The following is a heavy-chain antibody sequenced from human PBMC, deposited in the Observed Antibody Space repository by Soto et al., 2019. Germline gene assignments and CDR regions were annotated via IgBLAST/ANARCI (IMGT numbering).Heavy chain of an antibody. D-gene: IGHD3-10*01. V-gene: IGHV3-30-3*01. Sequence: QVQLVESGGGVVQPGRSLRLSCAASGFTFSSYAMHWVRQAPGKGLEWVAVISYDGSNKYYADSVKGRFTISRDNSKNTLYLQINSLRAEDTAVYYCAREGVYYGSGSHFDYLVQGTLVTVSS. CDR1: GFTFSSYA. CDR3: AREGVYYGSGSHFDY. J-gene: IGHJ4*02. CDR2: ISYDGSNK.